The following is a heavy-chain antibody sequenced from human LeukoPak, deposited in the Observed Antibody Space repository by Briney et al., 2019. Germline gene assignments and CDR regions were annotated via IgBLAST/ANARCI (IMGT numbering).Heavy chain of an antibody. CDR1: GGSISSYY. D-gene: IGHD3-10*01. V-gene: IGHV4-59*01. CDR2: IYYSGST. J-gene: IGHJ4*02. Sequence: SETLSLTCTVSGGSISSYYWNWIRQPPGKGLEWIGYIYYSGSTNYNPSLKSRVTISVDTSKNQFSLKLSSVTAADTAVYYCARVRGGDFDYWGQGTLVTVSS. CDR3: ARVRGGDFDY.